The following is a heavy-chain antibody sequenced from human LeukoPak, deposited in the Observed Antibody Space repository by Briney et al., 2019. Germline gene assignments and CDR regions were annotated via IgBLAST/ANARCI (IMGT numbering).Heavy chain of an antibody. J-gene: IGHJ4*02. D-gene: IGHD3-10*01. CDR3: TDLGDCGVG. Sequence: PGRSLRLSCAASGFTFSNYAMHWVRQAPGKGLEWVGRIKSRTDGGTTEYAAPVKGRFTISRDDSKNTLYLQINSLKIEDTAVYYCTDLGDCGVGWGQGTLVTVSS. CDR2: IKSRTDGGTT. CDR1: GFTFSNYA. V-gene: IGHV3-15*01.